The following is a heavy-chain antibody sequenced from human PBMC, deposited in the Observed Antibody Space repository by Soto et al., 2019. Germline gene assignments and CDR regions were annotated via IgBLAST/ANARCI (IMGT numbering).Heavy chain of an antibody. V-gene: IGHV3-48*01. CDR3: ARESLPITIFGVVTSYYMDV. CDR1: GFTFSSYS. J-gene: IGHJ6*03. D-gene: IGHD3-3*01. CDR2: ISSSSSTI. Sequence: GGSLRLSCAASGFTFSSYSMNWVRQAPGKGLEWVSYISSSSSTIYYADSVKGRFTISRDNAKNSLYLQMNSLRAEDTAVYYCARESLPITIFGVVTSYYMDVWGEGTTVTVSS.